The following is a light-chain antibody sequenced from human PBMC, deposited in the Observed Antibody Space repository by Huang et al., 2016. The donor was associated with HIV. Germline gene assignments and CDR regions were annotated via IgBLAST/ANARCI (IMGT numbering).Light chain of an antibody. CDR2: AAS. J-gene: IGKJ5*01. CDR1: QDIANS. CDR3: QQLHSYPIT. V-gene: IGKV1-9*01. Sequence: QLTQSPSSLSMSVGDRVIITCQASQDIANSLAWYQHKPGMAPKLHISAASTLQSGVPSRFSGGSAGTYFTLIITNLQPADFASYYCQQLHSYPITFGQGTRLDI.